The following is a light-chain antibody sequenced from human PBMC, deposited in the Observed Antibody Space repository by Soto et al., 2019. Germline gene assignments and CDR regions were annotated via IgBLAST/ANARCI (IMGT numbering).Light chain of an antibody. CDR1: SSDVFAYNY. J-gene: IGLJ1*01. CDR2: EVS. CDR3: TSYAGTYSFFYV. V-gene: IGLV2-8*01. Sequence: QSVLTQPPSASRSPGQSVTISCTGTSSDVFAYNYVSWYQQLPGKAPKLIIYEVSKRPSGVPDRFSGSKSGNTASLTVSGLQAEDEADYYCTSYAGTYSFFYVFGTGTKVTVL.